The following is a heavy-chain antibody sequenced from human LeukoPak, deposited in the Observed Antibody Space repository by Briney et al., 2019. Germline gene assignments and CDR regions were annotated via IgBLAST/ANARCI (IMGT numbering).Heavy chain of an antibody. V-gene: IGHV3-23*01. J-gene: IGHJ1*01. CDR2: ISGSGGST. CDR3: AKDSSGYVGAEYFHY. Sequence: PGGSLRLSCAASGFTFSSYAMSWVRQAPGKGLEWVSAISGSGGSTYYADSVKGRFTISRDNSKNTLFLQMNSLRAEDTAVYYCAKDSSGYVGAEYFHYWGQGTLVTVSS. D-gene: IGHD3-22*01. CDR1: GFTFSSYA.